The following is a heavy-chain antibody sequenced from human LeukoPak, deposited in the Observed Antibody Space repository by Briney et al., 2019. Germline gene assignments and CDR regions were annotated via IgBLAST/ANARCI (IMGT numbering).Heavy chain of an antibody. CDR1: GGSISSYY. CDR2: IYFTGST. CDR3: ARDFRAVRPFGFDM. Sequence: PSETLSLTCALSGGSISSYYWSWVRQPPRKGLEWVGYIYFTGSTSYNPSLKSRVTISVDTSKNQFSLNLSSVTAADTAVYYCARDFRAVRPFGFDMWGQGTMVTVSS. D-gene: IGHD6-6*01. V-gene: IGHV4-59*01. J-gene: IGHJ3*02.